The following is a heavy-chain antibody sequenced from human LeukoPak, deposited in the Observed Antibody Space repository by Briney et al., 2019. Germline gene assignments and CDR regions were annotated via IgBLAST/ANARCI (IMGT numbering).Heavy chain of an antibody. CDR1: GYTFTGYY. CDR3: ARDGEGYCSGGSCYSGFGTGGYGMDV. Sequence: ASVKVSCKPSGYTFTGYYMHWVRQAPGQGLDWMGWINPNSGGTNYAQQFQGRVTMTRDTSISTAYMELSRLRSDDTAVYYCARDGEGYCSGGSCYSGFGTGGYGMDVWGQGTTVTVSS. D-gene: IGHD2-15*01. J-gene: IGHJ6*02. CDR2: INPNSGGT. V-gene: IGHV1-2*02.